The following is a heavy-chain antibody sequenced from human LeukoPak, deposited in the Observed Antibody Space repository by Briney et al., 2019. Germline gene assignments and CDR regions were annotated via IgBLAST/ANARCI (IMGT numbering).Heavy chain of an antibody. J-gene: IGHJ4*02. Sequence: SVKVSCKASGGTFSSYAISWVRQAPGQGLEWMGGIIPIFGTANYAQKFQGRVTITADESTSTAYTELSSLRSEDTAVYYCARDPGGYSYGYTYWGQGTLVTVSS. CDR3: ARDPGGYSYGYTY. D-gene: IGHD5-18*01. V-gene: IGHV1-69*13. CDR2: IIPIFGTA. CDR1: GGTFSSYA.